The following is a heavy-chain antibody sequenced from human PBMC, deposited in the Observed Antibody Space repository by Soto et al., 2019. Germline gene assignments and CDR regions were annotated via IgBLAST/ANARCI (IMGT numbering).Heavy chain of an antibody. CDR1: GYTFTSYG. D-gene: IGHD2-21*02. V-gene: IGHV1-18*01. CDR2: ISAYNGNT. Sequence: ASVKVSCKASGYTFTSYGISWVRQAPGQGLEWMGWISAYNGNTNYAQKLQGRVTMTTDTSTSTAYMELRSLRSDDTAVYYCARDVSHIVVVTAINDAFDIWGQGAMVTVSS. CDR3: ARDVSHIVVVTAINDAFDI. J-gene: IGHJ3*02.